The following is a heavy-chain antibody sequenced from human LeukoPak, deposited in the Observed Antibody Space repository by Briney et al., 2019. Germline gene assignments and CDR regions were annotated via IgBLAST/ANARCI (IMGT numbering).Heavy chain of an antibody. J-gene: IGHJ5*02. D-gene: IGHD6-19*01. CDR3: ARLVAVAEGGSWFDP. V-gene: IGHV4-59*01. CDR1: GGSMSSYY. CDR2: IYYSGST. Sequence: SETLSLTCTVSGGSMSSYYWSGIRQPPGKGLEWIGYIYYSGSTNYNPSLKSRVTISVDTSKNQFSLKLSSVTAADTAVYYCARLVAVAEGGSWFDPWGQGTLVTVSS.